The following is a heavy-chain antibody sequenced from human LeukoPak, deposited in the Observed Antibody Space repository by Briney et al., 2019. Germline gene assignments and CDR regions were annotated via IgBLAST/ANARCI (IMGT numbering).Heavy chain of an antibody. Sequence: ASVKVPCKVSGYTLPEISMHWVRHAPGKGLEWVGGFDPEDGETIYAQKFQGRVTMTEDTSTDTAYLELSNLRSEDTAVYYCATGQSTVTYYFDYWGQGTLVTVSS. V-gene: IGHV1-24*01. CDR2: FDPEDGET. CDR3: ATGQSTVTYYFDY. J-gene: IGHJ4*02. CDR1: GYTLPEIS. D-gene: IGHD4-17*01.